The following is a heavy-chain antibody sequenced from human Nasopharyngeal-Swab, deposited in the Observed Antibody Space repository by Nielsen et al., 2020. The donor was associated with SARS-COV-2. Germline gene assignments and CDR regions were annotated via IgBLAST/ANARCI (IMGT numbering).Heavy chain of an antibody. V-gene: IGHV3-15*01. CDR2: INIKTDGGTT. Sequence: GESLKISCAASGFTFSHAWMTWVRQAPGKGLEWVGRINIKTDGGTTDYAAPVKGRFIISRDDSKNTLYLQMNSLKTEDTAVYYCTTDFYFDYWGQGTLVTVSS. CDR3: TTDFYFDY. CDR1: GFTFSHAW. J-gene: IGHJ4*02.